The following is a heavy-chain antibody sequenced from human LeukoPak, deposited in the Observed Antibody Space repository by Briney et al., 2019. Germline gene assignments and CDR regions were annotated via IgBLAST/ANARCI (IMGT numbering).Heavy chain of an antibody. CDR2: ISSNGGST. D-gene: IGHD2-2*01. V-gene: IGHV3-64D*06. CDR1: GFTFSSYA. CDR3: VRTLGYCSGTSCLYGMDV. Sequence: GGSLRLSCSASGFTFSSYAMHWVRQAPGKGLQYVSAISSNGGSTYYADSVKGRFTISRDNSKNTLYLQMSSLRVEDTAVYYCVRTLGYCSGTSCLYGMDVWGQGTTVTVSS. J-gene: IGHJ6*02.